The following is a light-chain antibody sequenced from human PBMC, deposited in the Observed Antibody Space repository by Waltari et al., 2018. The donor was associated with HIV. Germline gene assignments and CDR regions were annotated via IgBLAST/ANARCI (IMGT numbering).Light chain of an antibody. V-gene: IGLV1-44*01. J-gene: IGLJ3*02. CDR3: ATWDDSLNGQV. Sequence: QSLLTPPPSPSRPPGQRVTISCSGSSSNIGRNSVNCYPQHPGTAPNLLIYNAYQRPSGVPDRFSGSKSGTSASLAMSGLQSEDEADYYCATWDDSLNGQVFGGGTKVTVL. CDR2: NAY. CDR1: SSNIGRNS.